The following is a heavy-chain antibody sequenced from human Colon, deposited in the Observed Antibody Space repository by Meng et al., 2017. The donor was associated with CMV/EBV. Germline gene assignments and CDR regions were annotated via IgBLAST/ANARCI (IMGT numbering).Heavy chain of an antibody. Sequence: QVQLVQSGVEVKKPGTSVNLSCKASGYTFTGYWMHWVRQAPGQGLEWMGRIKPSTGDTNYAQNFQGGATVTRDTSISTVYMEVNSLTSDDTAMYYCTREGFDYWGQGALVTVSS. CDR2: IKPSTGDT. CDR1: GYTFTGYW. CDR3: TREGFDY. V-gene: IGHV1-2*06. J-gene: IGHJ4*02.